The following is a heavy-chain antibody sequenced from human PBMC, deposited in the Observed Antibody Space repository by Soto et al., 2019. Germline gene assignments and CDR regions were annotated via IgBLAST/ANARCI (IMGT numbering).Heavy chain of an antibody. Sequence: EVQLVESGGGLVQPGGSLRLSCAASGFTFSSYWMHWVRQAPGKGLVWVSRINSDGSSKIYADSVKGRFTISRDNSKNTLYMQMTSLRAEDTAVYYCVSTSLVVEAATREDYWGQGTLVTVSS. CDR3: VSTSLVVEAATREDY. V-gene: IGHV3-74*01. CDR1: GFTFSSYW. J-gene: IGHJ4*02. D-gene: IGHD2-15*01. CDR2: INSDGSSK.